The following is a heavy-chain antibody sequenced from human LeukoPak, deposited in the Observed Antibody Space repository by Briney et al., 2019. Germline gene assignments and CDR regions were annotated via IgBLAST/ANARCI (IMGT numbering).Heavy chain of an antibody. CDR3: ARGYAGMDV. V-gene: IGHV4-30-2*01. J-gene: IGHJ6*02. D-gene: IGHD5-18*01. Sequence: PSETLSLTCTVSGGSISSGGYYWSWIRQPPGKGLEWIGYIYHSGSTYYNPSLKSRVTISVDRSKNQFSLKLSSVTAADTAVYYCARGYAGMDVWGQGTTVTVSS. CDR2: IYHSGST. CDR1: GGSISSGGYY.